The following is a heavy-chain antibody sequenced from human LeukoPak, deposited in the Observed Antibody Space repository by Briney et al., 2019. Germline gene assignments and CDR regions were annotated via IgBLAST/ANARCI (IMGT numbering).Heavy chain of an antibody. CDR3: ARHSGPRKVATIGDAFDI. D-gene: IGHD5-12*01. CDR1: GGTFSSYA. Sequence: SVKVSCKASGGTFSSYAISWVRQAPGQGLEWMGGIIPIFGTANYAQKFQGRVTITADESTSTAYMELSSLRSEDTAVYYCARHSGPRKVATIGDAFDIWGQGTMVTVSS. V-gene: IGHV1-69*13. J-gene: IGHJ3*02. CDR2: IIPIFGTA.